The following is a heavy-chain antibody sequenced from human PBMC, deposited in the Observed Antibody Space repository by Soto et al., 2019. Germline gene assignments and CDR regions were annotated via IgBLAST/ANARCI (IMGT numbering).Heavy chain of an antibody. J-gene: IGHJ6*02. Sequence: SVNVSCKSSGGTFSSYSISWGRQAPGQGLEWMGGIIPIFGTANYAQKFQGRVTITADKSTSTAYMELSSLRSEDTAVYYCAREPIAVAGTGYYYYGMDVWGQGTTVTVSS. D-gene: IGHD6-19*01. CDR1: GGTFSSYS. CDR2: IIPIFGTA. CDR3: AREPIAVAGTGYYYYGMDV. V-gene: IGHV1-69*06.